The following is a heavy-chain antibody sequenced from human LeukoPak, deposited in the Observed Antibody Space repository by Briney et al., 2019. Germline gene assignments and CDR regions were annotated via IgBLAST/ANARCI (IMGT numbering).Heavy chain of an antibody. D-gene: IGHD6-13*01. CDR3: ARVGSSWDILDY. CDR2: IKEDETEI. J-gene: IGHJ4*02. Sequence: GGSLRLSCTASGFTFMNYWMSWVRQAPGKGLEWVANIKEDETEIRYLDSVKGRFTISRDNAKNSLYLQMDSLRAKDTAVYYCARVGSSWDILDYWGQGTLVTVSS. V-gene: IGHV3-7*01. CDR1: GFTFMNYW.